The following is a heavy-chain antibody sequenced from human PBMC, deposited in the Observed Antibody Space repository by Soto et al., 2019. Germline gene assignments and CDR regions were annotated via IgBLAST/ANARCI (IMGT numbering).Heavy chain of an antibody. V-gene: IGHV1-69*01. CDR3: ARGGFSNRWRFDH. D-gene: IGHD4-4*01. Sequence: QVQLLQSGAEVKKPGSSVKVSCQASRDTFNTYAVSWVRQAPGQGLAWMGGIVPIIATTYYAENFQGRITIAADDSTTTVYMELSDLRSEDTAIYYWARGGFSNRWRFDHWGQGTLLTVSS. J-gene: IGHJ4*02. CDR1: RDTFNTYA. CDR2: IVPIIATT.